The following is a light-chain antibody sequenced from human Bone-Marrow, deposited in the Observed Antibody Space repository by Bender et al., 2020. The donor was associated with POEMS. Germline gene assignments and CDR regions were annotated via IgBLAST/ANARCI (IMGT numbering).Light chain of an antibody. V-gene: IGLV1-40*01. Sequence: QSVLTQPPSVSGAPGQRVTISCTGSSSNTGSGYDINWYQHLPGTAPKLLIYGYNNRPSGVPDRFSGSKSGTSASLAITGLQAEDEGEYHCATWDDSLNGRVFAGGTKVTVL. CDR2: GYN. CDR1: SSNTGSGYD. J-gene: IGLJ3*02. CDR3: ATWDDSLNGRV.